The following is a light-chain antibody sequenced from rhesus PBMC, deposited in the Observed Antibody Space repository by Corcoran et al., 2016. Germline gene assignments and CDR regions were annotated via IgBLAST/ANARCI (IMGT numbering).Light chain of an antibody. CDR2: EVS. Sequence: QAALTQPRSVSGSPGQSVTISCTGTSSDIGGYNYVSWYQQHPGTAPKLMIYEVSKRPSGVSDRCSGSKSGNTASLTISGLQAEDEADYYCSSYAGSNTYIFATGTRLTVL. CDR3: SSYAGSNTYI. V-gene: IGLV2-32*02. CDR1: SSDIGGYNY. J-gene: IGLJ1*01.